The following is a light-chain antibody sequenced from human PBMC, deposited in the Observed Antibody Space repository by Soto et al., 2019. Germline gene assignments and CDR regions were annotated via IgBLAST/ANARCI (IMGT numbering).Light chain of an antibody. V-gene: IGKV3-11*01. Sequence: IVLTQAAATRSLSPGERATLACRASQSVSSYLAGYQQKPGQAPRLLIYDASNRATGIPARFIGSGSGTDFTLPISSLEPEYFVVYYCQQRSNCSTFGQGTRLEI. CDR2: DAS. J-gene: IGKJ5*01. CDR1: QSVSSY. CDR3: QQRSNCST.